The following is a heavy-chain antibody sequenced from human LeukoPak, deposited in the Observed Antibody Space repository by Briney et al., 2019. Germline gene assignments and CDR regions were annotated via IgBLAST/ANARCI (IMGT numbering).Heavy chain of an antibody. V-gene: IGHV3-23*01. D-gene: IGHD6-13*01. J-gene: IGHJ4*02. CDR1: GFTFSSYA. CDR2: ISGSGDST. CDR3: AKDGLVAAAGRFDY. Sequence: GGSLRLSCAASGFTFSSYAMSWVRKAPGKGLEWVSAISGSGDSTYYADSVKGRFTISRDNSKNTLYVQMNSLRAEDTAIYYCAKDGLVAAAGRFDYWGQGTLVTVSS.